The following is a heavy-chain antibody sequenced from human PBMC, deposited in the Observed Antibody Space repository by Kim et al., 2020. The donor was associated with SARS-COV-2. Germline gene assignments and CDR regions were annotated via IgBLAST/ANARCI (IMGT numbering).Heavy chain of an antibody. D-gene: IGHD2-15*01. Sequence: ESVKGRFTISRDNAKNSLYLQMNSLRAEDTAVYYCARGGGYCSGGSCYAYWGQGTLVTVSS. CDR3: ARGGGYCSGGSCYAY. J-gene: IGHJ4*02. V-gene: IGHV3-21*01.